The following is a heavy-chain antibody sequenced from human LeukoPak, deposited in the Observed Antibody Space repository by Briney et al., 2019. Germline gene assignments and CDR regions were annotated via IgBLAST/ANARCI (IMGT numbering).Heavy chain of an antibody. CDR1: GGTFDSYA. Sequence: ASVKVCCKASGGTFDSYALSWMRQAPGQGLEWMGGIIPIFGTANYAQKFQGRVTITADESTSTAYMELSSLRSEDTAVYYCARGDTAMVTPDYWGQGTLVTVSS. J-gene: IGHJ4*02. V-gene: IGHV1-69*13. CDR2: IIPIFGTA. CDR3: ARGDTAMVTPDY. D-gene: IGHD5-18*01.